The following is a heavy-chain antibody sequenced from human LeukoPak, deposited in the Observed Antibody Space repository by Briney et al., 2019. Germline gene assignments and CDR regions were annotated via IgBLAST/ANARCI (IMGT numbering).Heavy chain of an antibody. J-gene: IGHJ4*02. CDR3: GRSEVTIPNSY. V-gene: IGHV3-7*01. Sequence: GGSLRLSCAASGFTFSSYWMSWVRQAPGKGLEWMANINYDGSEKYYVDSVKGRFTISRDNAKNSLCLQMNSLRVEDTAVYYCGRSEVTIPNSYWGQGTLVTVSS. CDR2: INYDGSEK. CDR1: GFTFSSYW. D-gene: IGHD2-21*02.